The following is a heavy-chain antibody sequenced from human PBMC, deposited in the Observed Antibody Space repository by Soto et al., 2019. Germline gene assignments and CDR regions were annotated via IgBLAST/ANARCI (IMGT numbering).Heavy chain of an antibody. CDR2: MNPKSGNR. D-gene: IGHD5-12*01. J-gene: IGHJ4*02. CDR1: GYTFGNYD. V-gene: IGHV1-8*01. CDR3: ARVKSGGHSTD. Sequence: ASMKVSCKASGYTFGNYDINWVRQATGQGLEWMGWMNPKSGNRGYAQKFQGRVTMTRDTALTTAYLELSSLTSDDTAVYYCARVKSGGHSTDWGQGTQVTVSS.